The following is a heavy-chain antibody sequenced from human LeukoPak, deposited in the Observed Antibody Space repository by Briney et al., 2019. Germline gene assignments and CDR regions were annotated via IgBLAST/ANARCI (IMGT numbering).Heavy chain of an antibody. CDR3: ARRERARSGYYDDY. D-gene: IGHD3-3*01. CDR2: INHSGST. CDR1: GGSFSGYY. Sequence: KPSETLSLTCAVYGGSFSGYYWSWIRQPPGKGLEWIGEINHSGSTNYNPSLKGRVTISVDTSKNQFSLKLSSVTAADTAVYYCARRERARSGYYDDYWGQGTLVTVSS. V-gene: IGHV4-34*01. J-gene: IGHJ4*02.